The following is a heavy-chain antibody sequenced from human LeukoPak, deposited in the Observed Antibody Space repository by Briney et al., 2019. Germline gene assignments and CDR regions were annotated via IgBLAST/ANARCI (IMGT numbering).Heavy chain of an antibody. D-gene: IGHD2/OR15-2a*01. CDR1: GGSFSGYY. CDR2: INHSGST. Sequence: SETLSLTCAVYGGSFSGYYWSWIRQPPGKGLEWIGEINHSGSTNYNPSLKSRVTISVDTSKNQFSLKLSSVTAADTAVYYCARLLRNYWGQGTLVTVST. V-gene: IGHV4-34*01. J-gene: IGHJ4*02. CDR3: ARLLRNY.